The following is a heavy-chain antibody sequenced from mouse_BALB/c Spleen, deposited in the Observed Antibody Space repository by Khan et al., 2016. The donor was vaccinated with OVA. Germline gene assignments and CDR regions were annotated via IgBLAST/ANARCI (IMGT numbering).Heavy chain of an antibody. Sequence: QVQLQQSGAELAKPGASVKMSCKASGYTFTNYWMHWVKQRPGQGLEWIGYINPSTIYTEYNQKFKDKATLNADKSSSTAYMQLSSLTSEDHAVYYCARRLPKYYYAMDYWGQGTSVTVSA. V-gene: IGHV1-7*01. CDR1: GYTFTNYW. CDR3: ARRLPKYYYAMDY. J-gene: IGHJ4*01. D-gene: IGHD3-2*02. CDR2: INPSTIYT.